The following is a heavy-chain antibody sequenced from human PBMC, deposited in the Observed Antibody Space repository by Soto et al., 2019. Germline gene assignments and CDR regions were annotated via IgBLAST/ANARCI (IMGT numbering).Heavy chain of an antibody. J-gene: IGHJ4*02. D-gene: IGHD2-2*01. CDR1: GFTFRSYW. CDR2: ITSDGSST. CDR3: ASVGISLTFDS. Sequence: EVQLVESGGGLVQPGGSLRLSCAASGFTFRSYWMQWVRQAPGKGLVWVSWITSDGSSTSYADSVKGRFTISRDNAKNTLYLQMNSLRAEDTAVYYCASVGISLTFDSWGQGTLVTVSS. V-gene: IGHV3-74*01.